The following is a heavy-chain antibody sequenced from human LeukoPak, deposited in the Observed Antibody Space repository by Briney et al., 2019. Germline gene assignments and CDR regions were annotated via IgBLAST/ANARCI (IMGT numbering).Heavy chain of an antibody. D-gene: IGHD6-13*01. J-gene: IGHJ5*02. Sequence: SVKVSCKASGGTFSSYAISWVRQAPGQGLEWMGGIIPIFGTANYAQKFQGRVTITADESTSTAYMELSSLRSEDTAVYYCAPFSAAAGMEPWFDPWGQGTLVTVSS. CDR2: IIPIFGTA. CDR3: APFSAAAGMEPWFDP. CDR1: GGTFSSYA. V-gene: IGHV1-69*13.